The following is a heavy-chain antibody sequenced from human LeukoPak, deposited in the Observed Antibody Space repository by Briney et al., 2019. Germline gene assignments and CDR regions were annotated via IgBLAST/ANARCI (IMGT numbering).Heavy chain of an antibody. D-gene: IGHD6-19*01. Sequence: GGSLRLSCAASGFTFSSFEMNWVRQAPGKGLEWVSYISSSGSTIYYADSVKGRFTISRDNAKNSLYLQMNSLRAEDTAVYYCAKDGQWLVKSFDYWGQGTLVTVSS. CDR3: AKDGQWLVKSFDY. CDR1: GFTFSSFE. J-gene: IGHJ4*02. V-gene: IGHV3-48*03. CDR2: ISSSGSTI.